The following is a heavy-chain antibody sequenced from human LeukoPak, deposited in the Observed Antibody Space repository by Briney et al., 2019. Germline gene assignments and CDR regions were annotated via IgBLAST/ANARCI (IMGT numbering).Heavy chain of an antibody. CDR3: ARRPNCGSGSCYSGSDY. CDR1: GGSISSSNNY. Sequence: SETLSLTCTVSGGSISSSNNYWGWIRQPPGKGLEWIGSIYYSGSTYYNPALKSRVTTSVDTSKNQFSLKLSSVTAADTAVYYCARRPNCGSGSCYSGSDYWGQGTLVTVSS. D-gene: IGHD2-15*01. J-gene: IGHJ4*02. CDR2: IYYSGST. V-gene: IGHV4-39*01.